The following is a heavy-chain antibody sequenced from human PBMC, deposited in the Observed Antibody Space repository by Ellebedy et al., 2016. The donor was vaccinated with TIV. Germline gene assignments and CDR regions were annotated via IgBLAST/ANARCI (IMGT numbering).Heavy chain of an antibody. Sequence: SETLSLTXTVSSHSISSGYDWLYNWGWIRQSPGKGLEWIGSGYQSGITYYNPSLKSRVTISVDTSKNQFSLKLSSVTAADTAVYYCARDFTTVRGVMNPFDHWGQGILVTVSS. CDR2: GYQSGIT. D-gene: IGHD3-10*01. V-gene: IGHV4-38-2*02. J-gene: IGHJ5*02. CDR1: SHSISSGYD. CDR3: ARDFTTVRGVMNPFDH.